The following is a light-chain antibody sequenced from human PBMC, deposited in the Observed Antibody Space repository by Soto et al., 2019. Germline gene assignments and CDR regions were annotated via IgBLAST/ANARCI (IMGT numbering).Light chain of an antibody. CDR3: SSFTSSTPFV. CDR1: SSDVGRYNY. V-gene: IGLV2-14*03. J-gene: IGLJ1*01. CDR2: DVS. Sequence: QSALAQPASVSGSRGQSITISCTGTSSDVGRYNYVSWFQQHPGKVPKLIIYDVSNWPSGVSDRFSGSKSGNTASLTISGLHSEDEADYSSSSFTSSTPFVFGTGTKVPVL.